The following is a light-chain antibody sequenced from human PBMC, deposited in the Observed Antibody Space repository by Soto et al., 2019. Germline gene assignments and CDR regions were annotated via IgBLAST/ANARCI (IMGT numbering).Light chain of an antibody. V-gene: IGKV1-5*03. J-gene: IGKJ2*01. CDR1: QSISSW. CDR3: QQYNSHPYT. CDR2: KAS. Sequence: DIPMNQSPSTLSASVGYRVTITCRASQSISSWLAWYQQKPGKDHKLLMYKASSLESGDPSRFSGSGSWTEFTLTISSLQPDDVATYSCQQYNSHPYTFGQGTKLEIK.